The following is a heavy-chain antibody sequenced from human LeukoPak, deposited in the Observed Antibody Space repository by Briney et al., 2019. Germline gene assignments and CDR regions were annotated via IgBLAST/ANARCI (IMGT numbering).Heavy chain of an antibody. V-gene: IGHV3-48*03. CDR3: ARDRAVYSDSRGYYPDAFDI. CDR1: GFTFSSYE. Sequence: GGSLRLSCAASGFTFSSYEMNWVRQAPGKGLEWVSYISSSGDAIYYADSVEGRFTISRDNAKNSLYLQMNSLRAEDTAMYYCARDRAVYSDSRGYYPDAFDIWGQGTMVTVSS. CDR2: ISSSGDAI. D-gene: IGHD3-22*01. J-gene: IGHJ3*02.